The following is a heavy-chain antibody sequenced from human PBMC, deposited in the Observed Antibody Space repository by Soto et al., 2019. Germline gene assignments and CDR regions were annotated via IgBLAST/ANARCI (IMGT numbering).Heavy chain of an antibody. D-gene: IGHD3-3*01. J-gene: IGHJ5*02. CDR3: THSRGPYDFPDP. Sequence: FGATLVNPTKTLTLTCTFPGFSLSTSGEGVGWIRQPPGKALEWLALIYWDDDKRYSPSLKSRLTITKNTSKNQVVLTMTNMDPVDTATYYCTHSRGPYDFPDPWGQGTLVTVSS. CDR1: GFSLSTSGEG. CDR2: IYWDDDK. V-gene: IGHV2-5*02.